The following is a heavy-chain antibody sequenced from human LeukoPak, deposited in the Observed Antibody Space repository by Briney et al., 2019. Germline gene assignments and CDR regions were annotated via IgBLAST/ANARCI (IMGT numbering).Heavy chain of an antibody. CDR3: ARGSGPYGGSPGHFDY. J-gene: IGHJ4*02. D-gene: IGHD1-26*01. Sequence: GESLKISCKGSGYRFTSYWIGWVRQIAGKELEWMGIIYPGDSDTRYSPSLQGQVPISADKSISTAYLQWRSLKASDTAMYYCARGSGPYGGSPGHFDYWGQGTLVTVSS. CDR1: GYRFTSYW. CDR2: IYPGDSDT. V-gene: IGHV5-51*01.